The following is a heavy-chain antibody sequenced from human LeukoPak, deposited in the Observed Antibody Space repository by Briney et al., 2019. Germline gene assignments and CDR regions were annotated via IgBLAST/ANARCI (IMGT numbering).Heavy chain of an antibody. CDR2: INPHSGGT. CDR3: ARDVGEYCSSTNCYASHY. J-gene: IGHJ4*02. CDR1: GYTFTGYY. D-gene: IGHD2-2*01. Sequence: ASVKVSCKASGYTFTGYYIHWVRQAPGQGLEWMGWINPHSGGTNYAQKFQGGVTMTRDTSITTTYMELSSLRSDDTAVYYCARDVGEYCSSTNCYASHYWGQGTLVTVSS. V-gene: IGHV1-2*02.